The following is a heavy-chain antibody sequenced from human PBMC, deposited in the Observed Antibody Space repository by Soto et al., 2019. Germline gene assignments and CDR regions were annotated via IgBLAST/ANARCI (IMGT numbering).Heavy chain of an antibody. D-gene: IGHD3-10*01. CDR2: IYHSGST. CDR1: NGSISSAIYS. CDR3: AGRSSLASVQVYFGEISNYNWFDP. Sequence: QLQLQESGPGLVKPSETLSLTCTVSNGSISSAIYSWGWIRQPPGKGLEWIGSIYHSGSTYYNPSLQGRVTISVDTSKNQFSLKLSSVTAADTAVYFCAGRSSLASVQVYFGEISNYNWFDPWGQGTLVTVSS. V-gene: IGHV4-39*01. J-gene: IGHJ5*02.